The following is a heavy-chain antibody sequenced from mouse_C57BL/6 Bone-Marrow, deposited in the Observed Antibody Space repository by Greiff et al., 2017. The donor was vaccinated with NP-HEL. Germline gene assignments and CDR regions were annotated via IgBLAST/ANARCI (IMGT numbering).Heavy chain of an antibody. CDR2: INPSNGGT. CDR3: AREGRWLRRGYWYVDV. J-gene: IGHJ1*03. D-gene: IGHD2-2*01. V-gene: IGHV1-53*01. CDR1: GYTFTSYW. Sequence: QVQLQQPGTELVKPGTSVKLSCKSSGYTFTSYWMHWVKQRPGQGLEWIGNINPSNGGTNYNEKFKSKATLTVDKSSSTAYMQLSSLTSDDSAVYYCAREGRWLRRGYWYVDVWDTGTTVTGSS.